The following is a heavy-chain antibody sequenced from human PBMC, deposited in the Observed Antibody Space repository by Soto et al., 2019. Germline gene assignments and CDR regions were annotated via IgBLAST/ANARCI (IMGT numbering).Heavy chain of an antibody. D-gene: IGHD2-21*01. J-gene: IGHJ3*01. Sequence: QITLKESGPTLVKPTQTLTLTCTCSGFSLTDDGVGVGWIRQPPGNALEWLALIYWDDDQRYSPSLKTRLTITKDTSKNQVVLTMTNMDPVDTGTYYCAHAYGGTSWPNDAFDVWGQGTVVTVSS. V-gene: IGHV2-5*02. CDR1: GFSLTDDGVG. CDR2: IYWDDDQ. CDR3: AHAYGGTSWPNDAFDV.